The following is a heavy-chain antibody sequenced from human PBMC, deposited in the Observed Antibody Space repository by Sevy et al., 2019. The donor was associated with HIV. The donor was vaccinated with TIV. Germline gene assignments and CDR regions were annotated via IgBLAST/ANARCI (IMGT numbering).Heavy chain of an antibody. CDR3: AKVQSSWYFY. D-gene: IGHD6-13*01. CDR1: GFTFSSYA. CDR2: ITGSGGST. J-gene: IGHJ4*02. V-gene: IGHV3-23*01. Sequence: GGSVRLSCAASGFTFSSYAMTWVRQAPGKGLEWVSAITGSGGSTYYADSVKGRFTISRDNSKNTLYLQMNSLRAEDTAVYYCAKVQSSWYFYWGQGTLVTVSS.